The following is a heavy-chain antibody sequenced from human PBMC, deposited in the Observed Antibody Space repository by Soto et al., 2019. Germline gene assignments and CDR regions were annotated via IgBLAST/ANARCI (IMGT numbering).Heavy chain of an antibody. CDR3: ARHWITMVRGVCHFDY. CDR1: GGSFSSNSYY. J-gene: IGHJ4*02. CDR2: IYYSGST. D-gene: IGHD3-10*01. V-gene: IGHV4-39*01. Sequence: QLQLQESGPGLVKPSETLSLTCTVSGGSFSSNSYYWGWIRQPPGQGLEWIGSIYYSGSTYYHPSLKRRVTMSGDPSKNQFSLKLISGTAADTAVYYCARHWITMVRGVCHFDYWGQGTLVTVSS.